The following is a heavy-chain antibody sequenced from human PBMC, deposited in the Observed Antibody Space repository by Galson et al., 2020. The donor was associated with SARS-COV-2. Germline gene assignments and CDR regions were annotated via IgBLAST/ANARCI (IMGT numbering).Heavy chain of an antibody. CDR3: ATAPPYGGYVWFDP. CDR1: GYTLTELS. Sequence: ASVKVSCKVSGYTLTELSMHWVRQAPGKGLEWMGGFAPEDGETIYAQKFQGRVTMTEDTSTDTAYMELSSLRSEDTAVYYCATAPPYGGYVWFDPWGQGTLVTVSS. J-gene: IGHJ5*02. V-gene: IGHV1-24*01. D-gene: IGHD5-12*01. CDR2: FAPEDGET.